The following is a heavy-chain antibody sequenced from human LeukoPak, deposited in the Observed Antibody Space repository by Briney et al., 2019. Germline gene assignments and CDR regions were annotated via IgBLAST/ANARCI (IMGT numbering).Heavy chain of an antibody. J-gene: IGHJ4*02. Sequence: GGSLRLSCAASGFXFSDYEINWVRQAPGKGLEWVAYISSGGDSKFYGDSVKGRFTISRDNAKNSLYLQMNGLRVEDTAIYYCARNLYLDLQAHGYWGQGTLVTVSS. V-gene: IGHV3-48*03. CDR2: ISSGGDSK. CDR1: GFXFSDYE. D-gene: IGHD4-11*01. CDR3: ARNLYLDLQAHGY.